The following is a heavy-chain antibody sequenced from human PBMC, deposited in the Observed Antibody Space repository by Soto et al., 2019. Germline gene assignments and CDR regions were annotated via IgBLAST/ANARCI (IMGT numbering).Heavy chain of an antibody. V-gene: IGHV1-2*02. CDR1: RYIFTAYF. CDR3: ASHDPGARFDP. J-gene: IGHJ5*02. D-gene: IGHD1-1*01. Sequence: QVQLVPAGAEVKKPGASVKVSCKAPRYIFTAYFMHWVRQAPGQGLEWMGWINPNNGATHYGLSFQGRVTMTRDTSISTAYMELSSLRSDDPAVYYCASHDPGARFDPWGQGTLVIVSS. CDR2: INPNNGAT.